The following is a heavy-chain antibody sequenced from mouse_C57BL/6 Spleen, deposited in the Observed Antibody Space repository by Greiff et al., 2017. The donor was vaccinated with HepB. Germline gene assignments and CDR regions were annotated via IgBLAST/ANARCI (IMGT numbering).Heavy chain of an antibody. CDR2: INPGSGGT. CDR1: GYAFTNYL. CDR3: ARADYDYDDGGAWFAY. V-gene: IGHV1-54*01. Sequence: VHLVESGAELVRPGTSVKVSCKASGYAFTNYLIEWVKQRPGQGLEWIGVINPGSGGTNYNEKFKGKATLTADKSSSTAYMQLSSLTSEDSAVYFCARADYDYDDGGAWFAYWGQGTLVTVSA. J-gene: IGHJ3*01. D-gene: IGHD2-4*01.